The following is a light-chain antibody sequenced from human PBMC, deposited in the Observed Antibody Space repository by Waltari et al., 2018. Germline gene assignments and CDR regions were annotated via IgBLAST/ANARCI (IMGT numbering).Light chain of an antibody. V-gene: IGLV1-40*01. J-gene: IGLJ2*01. CDR1: SPNIGAGHD. CDR3: QSFDVSLSGGVI. Sequence: QSVLTQPPSVSGAPGQRVTIPCPGTSPNIGAGHDVHWYQGFSGTATKLPIYGSNNPPSGGPDRFSGSKSGMSASLAITGLQAEDEADYDCQSFDVSLSGGVIFGGGTKVTVL. CDR2: GSN.